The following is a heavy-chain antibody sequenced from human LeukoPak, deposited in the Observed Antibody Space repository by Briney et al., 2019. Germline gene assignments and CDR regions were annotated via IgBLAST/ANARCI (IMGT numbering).Heavy chain of an antibody. CDR3: ARDSYYYDSSGYYYYYGMDV. D-gene: IGHD3-22*01. J-gene: IGHJ6*02. CDR2: ISAYNGNT. CDR1: GYTFTSYA. V-gene: IGHV1-18*01. Sequence: ASVKVSCKASGYTFTSYAMHWVRQAPGQRLEWMGWISAYNGNTNYAQKLQGRVTMTTDTSTSTAYMELRSLRSDDTAVYYCARDSYYYDSSGYYYYYGMDVWGQGTTVTVSS.